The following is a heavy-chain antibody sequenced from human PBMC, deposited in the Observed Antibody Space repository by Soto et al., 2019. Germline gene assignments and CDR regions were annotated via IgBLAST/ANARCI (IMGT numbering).Heavy chain of an antibody. D-gene: IGHD2-2*01. V-gene: IGHV5-51*01. CDR2: IYPGDSDT. CDR3: ARPWGYCSSTSCPLDV. J-gene: IGHJ6*02. Sequence: GESLKISCKGSGYSFTSYWIGWVRQMPGKGLEWMGIIYPGDSDTRYSPSFQGQVTISADKSISTAYLQWSSLKASDTAMYYCARPWGYCSSTSCPLDVWGQGTTVTVSS. CDR1: GYSFTSYW.